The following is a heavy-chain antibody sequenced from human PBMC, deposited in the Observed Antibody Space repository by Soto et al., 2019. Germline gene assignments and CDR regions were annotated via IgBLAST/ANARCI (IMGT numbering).Heavy chain of an antibody. V-gene: IGHV3-30*04. J-gene: IGHJ4*02. Sequence: QVQLLESGGGVVQPGRYLRLSCAGSGFIFKNYALNWVRQAPGKGLAWVATITRDGYNKYYADSVKGRFTMSRDNSRDTLSLQMTPRITEQSSIYYCTKRSRGSSSVGISYWDQGTRVTVSS. D-gene: IGHD6-6*01. CDR1: GFIFKNYA. CDR2: ITRDGYNK. CDR3: TKRSRGSSSVGISY.